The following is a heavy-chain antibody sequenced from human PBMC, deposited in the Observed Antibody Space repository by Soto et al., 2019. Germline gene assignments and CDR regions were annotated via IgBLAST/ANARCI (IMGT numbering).Heavy chain of an antibody. D-gene: IGHD4-17*01. CDR1: GFTFSTYG. J-gene: IGHJ4*02. CDR2: IYYDGSNK. V-gene: IGHV3-33*01. Sequence: QVQLVESGGGVVQPGRSLRLSCAASGFTFSTYGMHWGRQAPGKGLEWLAMIYYDGSNKYYADSVKGRFTISRDNAKNTLYLQMNSLRAEDTAVYYCARVGGTVTSDYWGQGTLVTVSS. CDR3: ARVGGTVTSDY.